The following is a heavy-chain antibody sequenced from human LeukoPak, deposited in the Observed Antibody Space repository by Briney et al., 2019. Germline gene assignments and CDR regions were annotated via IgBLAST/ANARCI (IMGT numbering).Heavy chain of an antibody. CDR3: ARDLIGIRGYSYGQIDY. V-gene: IGHV3-11*01. D-gene: IGHD5-18*01. J-gene: IGHJ4*02. Sequence: GRSLRLSCAASGFTFSDYYMSWIRQARGKGLEWVSYISSSGSTIYYADSVKGRFTISRDNAKNSLYLQMNSLRAEDTAVYYCARDLIGIRGYSYGQIDYWGQGTLVTVSS. CDR2: ISSSGSTI. CDR1: GFTFSDYY.